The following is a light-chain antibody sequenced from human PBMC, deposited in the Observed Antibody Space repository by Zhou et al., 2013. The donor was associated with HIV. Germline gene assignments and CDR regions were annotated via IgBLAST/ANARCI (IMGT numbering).Light chain of an antibody. J-gene: IGKJ2*01. V-gene: IGKV3-15*01. CDR1: QSVGNS. Sequence: EIVLTQSPGTLSLSPGETAALSCRASQSVGNSLAWYHQKLGQAPRLLIFDASTRATGVPGRISGSGSGTVFTLTITSLQSEDFGIYFCQQYNSWPRTFGQGTKLEI. CDR2: DAS. CDR3: QQYNSWPRT.